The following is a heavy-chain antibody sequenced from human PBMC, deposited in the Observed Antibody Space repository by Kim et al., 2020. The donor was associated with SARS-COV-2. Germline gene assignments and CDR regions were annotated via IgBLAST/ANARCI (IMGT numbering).Heavy chain of an antibody. CDR2: IYPGDSDT. CDR3: ARPSSYGPYYCYGMDV. D-gene: IGHD5-18*01. CDR1: GYSFTSYW. Sequence: GESLKISCKGSGYSFTSYWIGWVRQMPGKGLEWMGIIYPGDSDTRYSPSFQGQVTISADKAISTAYLQWSSLKASDTAMYYCARPSSYGPYYCYGMDVWGQGTTVTVSS. J-gene: IGHJ6*02. V-gene: IGHV5-51*01.